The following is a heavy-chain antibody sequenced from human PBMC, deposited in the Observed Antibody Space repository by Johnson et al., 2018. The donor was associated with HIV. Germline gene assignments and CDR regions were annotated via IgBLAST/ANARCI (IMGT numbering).Heavy chain of an antibody. CDR1: GFTFSTYG. V-gene: IGHV3-30*02. J-gene: IGHJ3*02. D-gene: IGHD3-22*01. CDR3: ARQLKYYYDSSGYNAFDI. CDR2: IRSDGTNK. Sequence: QVQLVESGGGLVQPGGSLRLSCAAFGFTFSTYGIHWVRQAPGKGLEWVAFIRSDGTNKYYADFVKGRFTISRDNANNTLYLQMNSLRAEDTAVYYCARQLKYYYDSSGYNAFDIWGQGTMVTVSS.